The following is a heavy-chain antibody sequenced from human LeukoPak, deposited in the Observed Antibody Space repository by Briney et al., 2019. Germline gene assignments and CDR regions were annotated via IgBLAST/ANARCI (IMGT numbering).Heavy chain of an antibody. J-gene: IGHJ3*02. V-gene: IGHV1-24*01. Sequence: ASVKVSCKVSGYTLTELSMHWVRQAPGKGLEWMGGFDPEDGETIYAQKFQGRVTMTEDTSTDTAYMELSSLRSEDTAVYYCATSVVVAPAAIGDAFDIWGQGTMVTVSS. CDR1: GYTLTELS. CDR3: ATSVVVAPAAIGDAFDI. D-gene: IGHD2-2*01. CDR2: FDPEDGET.